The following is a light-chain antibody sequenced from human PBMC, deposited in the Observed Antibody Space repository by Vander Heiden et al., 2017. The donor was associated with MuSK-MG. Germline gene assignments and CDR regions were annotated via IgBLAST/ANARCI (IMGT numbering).Light chain of an antibody. V-gene: IGLV8-61*01. J-gene: IGLJ3*02. CDR1: SGSVSTNDY. CDR3: VLYMGSGIWV. CDR2: STN. Sequence: QTVVTQEPSFSVSPGGTVTLTCGLSSGSVSTNDYHTWDQQDPGQAARTLIYSTNTRSSGVPDRFSGSILGNKAALTITGAQADDESDYYCVLYMGSGIWVFGGGTKLTVL.